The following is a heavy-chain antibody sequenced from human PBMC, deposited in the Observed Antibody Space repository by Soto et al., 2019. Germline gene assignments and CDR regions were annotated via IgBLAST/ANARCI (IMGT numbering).Heavy chain of an antibody. J-gene: IGHJ3*02. CDR3: ARDQDYGDYGTNAFDI. D-gene: IGHD4-17*01. CDR1: GGTFSSYT. V-gene: IGHV1-69*04. Sequence: ASVKVSCKASGGTFSSYTISWVRQAPGQGVEWMGRIIPILGIANYAQKFQGRVTITADKSTSTAYMELSSLRSEDTAVYYCARDQDYGDYGTNAFDIWGQGTMVTVSS. CDR2: IIPILGIA.